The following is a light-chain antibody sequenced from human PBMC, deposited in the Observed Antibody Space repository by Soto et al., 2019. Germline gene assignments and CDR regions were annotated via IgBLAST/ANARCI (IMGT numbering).Light chain of an antibody. J-gene: IGKJ5*01. CDR1: QSISSW. CDR2: AAS. V-gene: IGKV1-5*01. Sequence: DIQMTQSPSTLSASVGDRVTITCRASQSISSWLAWYQQKPGKAPKLLIYAASTLESGVPSRFSATMSGTEFSLTITSLQPEDFATYYCQQLFDSPITFGQGTRLEIK. CDR3: QQLFDSPIT.